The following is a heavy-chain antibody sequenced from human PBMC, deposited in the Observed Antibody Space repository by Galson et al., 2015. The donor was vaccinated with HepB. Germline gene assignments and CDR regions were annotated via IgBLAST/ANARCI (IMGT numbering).Heavy chain of an antibody. Sequence: SVKVSCKASGGTFSSYAISWVRQAPGQGLEWMGRIIPILGIANYAQKFQGRVTITADKSTGTAYMELSSLRSEDTAVYYCARVVGTKSWFDPWGQGTLVAVSS. V-gene: IGHV1-69*04. CDR2: IIPILGIA. CDR3: ARVVGTKSWFDP. J-gene: IGHJ5*02. D-gene: IGHD1-26*01. CDR1: GGTFSSYA.